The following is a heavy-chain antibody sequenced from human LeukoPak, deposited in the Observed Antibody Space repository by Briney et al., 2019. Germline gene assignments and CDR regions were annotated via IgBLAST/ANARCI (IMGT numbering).Heavy chain of an antibody. D-gene: IGHD5-18*01. CDR2: IRYDGSNK. CDR1: GFTFSSYG. V-gene: IGHV3-30*02. CDR3: AQTSDTAMAALDY. J-gene: IGHJ4*02. Sequence: PGGSLRLSCAASGFTFSSYGMHWVRQAPGKGLEWVAFIRYDGSNKYYADSVKGRFTISRDNSKNTLYLQMNSLRVEDTAVYYCAQTSDTAMAALDYWGQGTLVTVSS.